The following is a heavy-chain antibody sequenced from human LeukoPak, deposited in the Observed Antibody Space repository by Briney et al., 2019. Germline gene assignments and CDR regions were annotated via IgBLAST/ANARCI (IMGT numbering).Heavy chain of an antibody. V-gene: IGHV1-69*05. CDR3: ARGRDFSSNYYYYYMDV. J-gene: IGHJ6*03. D-gene: IGHD3-3*01. CDR1: GGTFSSYA. CDR2: IIPIFGTA. Sequence: SVKVSCKASGGTFSSYAISWVRQAPGQGLGLMGRIIPIFGTANYAQKFQGRVTITTDESTSTAYMELSSLRSEDTAVYYCARGRDFSSNYYYYYMDVWGKGTTVTVSS.